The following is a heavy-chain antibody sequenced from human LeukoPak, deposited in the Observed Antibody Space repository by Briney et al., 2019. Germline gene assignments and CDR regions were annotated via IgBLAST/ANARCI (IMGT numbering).Heavy chain of an antibody. CDR3: ARGAYYGDYPFDY. D-gene: IGHD4-17*01. Sequence: ASVKVSCKASGGTFSSYAISWVRQAPGQGLEWMGGIIPIFGTANYAQKFQGRVTITADESTSTAYMELSSLRSEDTAVYYCARGAYYGDYPFDYWGQGTLVTVSS. J-gene: IGHJ4*02. CDR2: IIPIFGTA. CDR1: GGTFSSYA. V-gene: IGHV1-69*13.